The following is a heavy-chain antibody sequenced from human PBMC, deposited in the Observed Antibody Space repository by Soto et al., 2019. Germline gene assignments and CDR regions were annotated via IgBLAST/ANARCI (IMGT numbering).Heavy chain of an antibody. J-gene: IGHJ5*02. CDR2: IILILGIA. CDR3: ARDRAGYSSSWYWFDP. CDR1: GGTFSSYT. V-gene: IGHV1-69*08. D-gene: IGHD6-13*01. Sequence: QVQLVQSGAEVKKPGSSVKVSCKASGGTFSSYTISWVRQAPGQGLEWMGRIILILGIANYAQKFQGRVTITADKSTSTAYMELSSLRSEDTAVYYCARDRAGYSSSWYWFDPWGQGTLVTVSS.